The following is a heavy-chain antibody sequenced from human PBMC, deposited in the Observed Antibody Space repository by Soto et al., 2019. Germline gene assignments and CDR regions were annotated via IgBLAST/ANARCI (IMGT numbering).Heavy chain of an antibody. CDR3: ARWRWGEGGGFWSGYYYYYGMDV. V-gene: IGHV4-59*01. J-gene: IGHJ6*02. D-gene: IGHD3-3*01. CDR2: IYYSGST. Sequence: SETLSLTCTVSGGSISSYYWSWIRQPPGKGLEWIGYIYYSGSTNYNPSLKSRVTISVDTSKNQFSLKLSSVTAADTGVYYCARWRWGEGGGFWSGYYYYYGMDVWGQGTTVTVSS. CDR1: GGSISSYY.